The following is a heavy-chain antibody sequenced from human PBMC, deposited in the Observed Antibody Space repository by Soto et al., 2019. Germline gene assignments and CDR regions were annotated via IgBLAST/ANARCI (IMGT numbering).Heavy chain of an antibody. Sequence: GESLKISCKGSGYSFTTYWIGWVRQMPGKGLEWMGTIYPGDSDTRYSPSFQGQVTISADKSISTAYLQWSSLKASDTAMYYCARPPRPNSLGVFDYWGQGTLVTVSS. CDR3: ARPPRPNSLGVFDY. J-gene: IGHJ4*02. CDR2: IYPGDSDT. V-gene: IGHV5-51*01. D-gene: IGHD3-16*01. CDR1: GYSFTTYW.